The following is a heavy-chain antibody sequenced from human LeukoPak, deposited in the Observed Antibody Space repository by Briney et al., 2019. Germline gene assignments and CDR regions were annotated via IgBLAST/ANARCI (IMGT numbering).Heavy chain of an antibody. Sequence: SETLPLTCAVYGGSFSGYYWSWIRQPPGKGLEWIGEINHSGSTNYNPSLKSRVTISVDTSKNQFSLKLSSVTAADTAVYYCARHNGGFDPWGQGTLVTVSS. CDR3: ARHNGGFDP. V-gene: IGHV4-34*01. D-gene: IGHD1-14*01. CDR1: GGSFSGYY. CDR2: INHSGST. J-gene: IGHJ5*02.